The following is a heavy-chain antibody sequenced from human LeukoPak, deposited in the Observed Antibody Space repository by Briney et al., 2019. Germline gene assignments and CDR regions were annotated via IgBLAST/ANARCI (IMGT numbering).Heavy chain of an antibody. D-gene: IGHD2-21*01. J-gene: IGHJ5*02. CDR3: ARYGAYCGGDCYPGFDP. Sequence: SETLSLTCTVSGGSISSGDYYWSWIRQPPWKGLEWIGYIYYSGSTYYNPSLKSRVTISVDTSKNQFSLKLSSVTAADTAVYYCARYGAYCGGDCYPGFDPWGQGTLVTVSS. CDR1: GGSISSGDYY. CDR2: IYYSGST. V-gene: IGHV4-30-4*08.